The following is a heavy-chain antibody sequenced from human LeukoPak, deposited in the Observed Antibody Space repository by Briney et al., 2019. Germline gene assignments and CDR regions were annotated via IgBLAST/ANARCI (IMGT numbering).Heavy chain of an antibody. V-gene: IGHV1-46*01. CDR2: INPSGSST. J-gene: IGHJ5*02. Sequence: ASVKVSCKASGYTFTSYYMHWVRQAPGQGLEWMGLINPSGSSTSYAQKFQGRLSLTKDMSTSTDYMELSSLRSEDTAVYYCARDNSVGDTAWWFDPWGQGTLVTVSS. CDR1: GYTFTSYY. D-gene: IGHD1-26*01. CDR3: ARDNSVGDTAWWFDP.